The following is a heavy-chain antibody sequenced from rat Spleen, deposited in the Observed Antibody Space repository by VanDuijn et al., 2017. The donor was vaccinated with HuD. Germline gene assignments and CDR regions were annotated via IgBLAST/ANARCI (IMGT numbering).Heavy chain of an antibody. V-gene: IGHV2S63*01. CDR3: ARDPGWGVMDA. CDR2: MWSGGST. CDR1: GFSLTDYS. J-gene: IGHJ4*01. D-gene: IGHD1-4*01. Sequence: EVQLKESGPGLVQPSQTLSLTCTVSGFSLTDYSVHWVRQPPGKGLEWMGVMWSGGSTAYNSALKSRLSISRDTSKSQVFLKMNSLQTEDIATYYCARDPGWGVMDAWGQGASVTVSS.